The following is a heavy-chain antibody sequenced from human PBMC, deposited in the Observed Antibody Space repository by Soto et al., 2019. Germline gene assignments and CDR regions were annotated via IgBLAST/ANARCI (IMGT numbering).Heavy chain of an antibody. V-gene: IGHV3-23*01. Sequence: EVQLLESGGGLVQPGGSLRLSCAASGFTFSSYAMSWVRQAPGKGLEWVSAISGSGGSTYYADSVKGRFTIARDNSKNTLYLQRNSLRAEDKAVYYCAKDKAVGAPAAPRTWFEPWGQGNLVTGSS. CDR1: GFTFSSYA. J-gene: IGHJ5*02. D-gene: IGHD2-2*01. CDR3: AKDKAVGAPAAPRTWFEP. CDR2: ISGSGGST.